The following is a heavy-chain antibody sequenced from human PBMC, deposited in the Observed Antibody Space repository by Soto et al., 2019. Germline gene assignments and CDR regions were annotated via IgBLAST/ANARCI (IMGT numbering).Heavy chain of an antibody. J-gene: IGHJ6*03. CDR1: GDSVSSNSAA. CDR3: AGTTSQYWYHMDV. CDR2: TYYRSRWYN. V-gene: IGHV6-1*01. D-gene: IGHD1-7*01. Sequence: SQTLSLTCAISGDSVSSNSAAWNWIRQSPSRGLEWLGRTYYRSRWYNDYAVSVKSRITINPDTSKNQFSLQLTSVTPEDTAVYYGAGTTSQYWYHMDVWGKGTTVTVSS.